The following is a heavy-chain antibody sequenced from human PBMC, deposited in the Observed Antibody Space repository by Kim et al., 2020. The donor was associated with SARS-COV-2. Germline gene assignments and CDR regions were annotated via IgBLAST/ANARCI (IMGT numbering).Heavy chain of an antibody. Sequence: SETLSLTCTVSGGSISSYYWSWIRQPPGKGLEWIGYIYYSGSTNYNPSLKSRVTISVDTSKNQFSLKLSSVTAADTAVYYCARAAGTMIVGVGWFDPWGQGTLVTVSS. J-gene: IGHJ5*02. CDR1: GGSISSYY. D-gene: IGHD3-22*01. CDR3: ARAAGTMIVGVGWFDP. CDR2: IYYSGST. V-gene: IGHV4-59*01.